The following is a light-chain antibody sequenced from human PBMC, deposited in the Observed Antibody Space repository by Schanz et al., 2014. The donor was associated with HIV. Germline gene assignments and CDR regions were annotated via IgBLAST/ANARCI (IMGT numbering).Light chain of an antibody. CDR2: EVS. Sequence: QSALTQPASVSGSPGESITISCTGTSSDVGGYNYVSWYLQYPGKAPKLMIYEVSKRPSGVPDRFSGSKSGNTASLTVSGLQAEDEADYYCSSYAGSNNFWVFGGGTKLTVL. J-gene: IGLJ3*02. CDR1: SSDVGGYNY. CDR3: SSYAGSNNFWV. V-gene: IGLV2-8*01.